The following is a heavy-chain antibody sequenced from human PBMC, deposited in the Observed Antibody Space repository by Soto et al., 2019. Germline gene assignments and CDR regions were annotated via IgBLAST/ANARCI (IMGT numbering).Heavy chain of an antibody. CDR2: ITLGGST. CDR1: GGSFSANH. Sequence: QLQQSGAGMLTPSETLSLTCAISGGSFSANHWSWIRQAPGQGLEWIGEITLGGSTNYSPSLKSRVSISVDEGKKQFSLEMTSVTAADTAVYDCARGYSSFWSHDHWFDPGGQGILVTVSS. CDR3: ARGYSSFWSHDHWFDP. J-gene: IGHJ5*02. V-gene: IGHV4-34*01. D-gene: IGHD4-4*01.